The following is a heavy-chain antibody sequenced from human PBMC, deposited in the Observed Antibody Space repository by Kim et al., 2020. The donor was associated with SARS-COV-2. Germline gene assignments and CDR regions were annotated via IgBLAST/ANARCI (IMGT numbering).Heavy chain of an antibody. D-gene: IGHD2-15*01. CDR2: ISGDGGST. Sequence: GGSLRLSCAASGFTFDDYAMHWVRQAPGKGLEWVSLISGDGGSTYYADSVKGRFTISRDNSKNSLYLQMNSLRTEDTALYYCAKEVYCSGGSCYYYYYGKDVWGQGTTVTVSS. CDR3: AKEVYCSGGSCYYYYYGKDV. V-gene: IGHV3-43*02. J-gene: IGHJ6*02. CDR1: GFTFDDYA.